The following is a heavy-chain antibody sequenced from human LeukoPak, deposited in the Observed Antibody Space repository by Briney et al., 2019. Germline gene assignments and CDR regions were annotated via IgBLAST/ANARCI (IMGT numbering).Heavy chain of an antibody. V-gene: IGHV3-23*01. CDR2: ISSSGGST. D-gene: IGHD6-19*01. CDR3: AKDIDEGSGWNY. J-gene: IGHJ4*02. CDR1: GFTFSSYG. Sequence: SGGSLRLSCAASGFTFSSYGMSWVRQAPGKGLEWVSAISSSGGSTYSTDSVKGRFTISRDISKNTLYLQMNSLRAEDTAVYYCAKDIDEGSGWNYWGQGTLVTVSS.